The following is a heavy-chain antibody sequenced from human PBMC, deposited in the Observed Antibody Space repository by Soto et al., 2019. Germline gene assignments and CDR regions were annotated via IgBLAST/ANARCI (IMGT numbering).Heavy chain of an antibody. CDR1: GGSISSYY. Sequence: SETLSLTCTVSGGSISSYYWSWIRQPPGKGLEWIGYIYYSGSTNYNPSLKSRVTISVDTSKNQFSLKLSSVTAADTAVYYCARTWAGAFDTGGQGTMLTVSS. D-gene: IGHD1-26*01. J-gene: IGHJ3*02. CDR3: ARTWAGAFDT. V-gene: IGHV4-59*01. CDR2: IYYSGST.